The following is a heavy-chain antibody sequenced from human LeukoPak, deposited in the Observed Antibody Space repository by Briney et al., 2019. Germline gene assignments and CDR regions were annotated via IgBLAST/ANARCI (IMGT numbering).Heavy chain of an antibody. V-gene: IGHV1-2*06. Sequence: ASVKVSCKASGYTFTGYYMHWVRQAPGQGLEWMGRINPNSGGTNYAQKFQGRVTMTRDTSISTAYMELSRLRSDDTAVYYCARAEGSTIFGVVSNLYYFDYWGQRTMVTVSS. CDR1: GYTFTGYY. CDR3: ARAEGSTIFGVVSNLYYFDY. CDR2: INPNSGGT. J-gene: IGHJ4*02. D-gene: IGHD3-3*01.